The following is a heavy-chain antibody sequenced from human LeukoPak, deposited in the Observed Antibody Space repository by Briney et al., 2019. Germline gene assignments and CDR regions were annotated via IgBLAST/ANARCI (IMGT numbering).Heavy chain of an antibody. V-gene: IGHV3-30*02. J-gene: IGHJ4*02. CDR3: AKVAAAGMYFDY. CDR2: IRYDGSNK. Sequence: GGSLRLSCAASGFTFSSYSMHWVRQAPGNGLEWVAFIRYDGSNKYYADSVKGRFTISRDNSKNTLYLQMNSLRAEDTAVYYCAKVAAAGMYFDYWGQGTLVTVSS. CDR1: GFTFSSYS. D-gene: IGHD6-13*01.